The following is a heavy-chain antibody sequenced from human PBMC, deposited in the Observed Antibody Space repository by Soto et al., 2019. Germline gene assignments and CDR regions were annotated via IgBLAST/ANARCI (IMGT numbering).Heavy chain of an antibody. V-gene: IGHV4-34*01. CDR3: ARFNIAIDAFDI. J-gene: IGHJ3*02. CDR2: INHSGST. Sequence: SETLSLTCAVYGGSFSGYYWSWIRQPPGKGLEWIGEINHSGSTNYSPSLKSRVTISVDTSKKQFSLKLSSVTAADTAVYYCARFNIAIDAFDIWGQGTMVTVSS. CDR1: GGSFSGYY. D-gene: IGHD2-21*01.